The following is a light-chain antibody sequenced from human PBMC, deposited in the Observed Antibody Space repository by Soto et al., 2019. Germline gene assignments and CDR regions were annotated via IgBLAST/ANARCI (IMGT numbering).Light chain of an antibody. V-gene: IGKV3-15*01. CDR3: QQYDNWPPYT. CDR1: QSISSN. J-gene: IGKJ2*01. CDR2: AAS. Sequence: EIVMTQSPATLSVSPGERATLSCRASQSISSNLAWYQQKPGQAPRLLIYAASTRATGIPARFSGSGSGTEFTLTISSLQSEDVAVYYCQQYDNWPPYTFGQGTKVEIK.